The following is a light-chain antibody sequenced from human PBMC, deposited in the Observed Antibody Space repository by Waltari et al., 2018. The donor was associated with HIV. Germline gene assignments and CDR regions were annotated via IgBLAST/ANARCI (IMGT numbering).Light chain of an antibody. V-gene: IGLV1-51*01. CDR3: GTWDTSLSGGL. CDR1: SSNIGIGY. CDR2: DTA. Sequence: QSVLTQPPSVSAAPGQRVTISCSGSSSNIGIGYVSWYQQLPGTAPRLLIYDTAKRPSGIPDRFSGARSGTSATLAIAGLQTGDEADYYCGTWDTSLSGGLFGGGTKLTVL. J-gene: IGLJ2*01.